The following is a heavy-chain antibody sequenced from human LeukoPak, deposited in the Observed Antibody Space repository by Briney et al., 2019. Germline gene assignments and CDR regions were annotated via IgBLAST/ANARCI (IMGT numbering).Heavy chain of an antibody. V-gene: IGHV1-2*02. D-gene: IGHD6-13*01. Sequence: GASVKVSCKASGYTFTCYYMHWVRQAPGQGLEWMGWINPNSGGTNYAQKFQGRVTMTRDTSISTAYMELSRLRSDDTAVYYCARARRIAAAVQITNWFDPWGQGTLVTVSS. CDR3: ARARRIAAAVQITNWFDP. CDR1: GYTFTCYY. CDR2: INPNSGGT. J-gene: IGHJ5*02.